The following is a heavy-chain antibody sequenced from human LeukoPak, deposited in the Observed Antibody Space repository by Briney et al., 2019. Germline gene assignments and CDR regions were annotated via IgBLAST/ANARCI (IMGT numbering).Heavy chain of an antibody. CDR2: INSDGSSK. J-gene: IGHJ5*02. V-gene: IGHV3-74*01. Sequence: GGSLRLSCAASGFTFSSYWMHWVRQAPGKGLGWVSGINSDGSSKSYADSVKGRFTISRDNAKNTLYLQMNSLRAEATPVYYCARLDRRYYDFWSDYHPGGGFDPWGQGTLVTVTS. D-gene: IGHD3-3*01. CDR1: GFTFSSYW. CDR3: ARLDRRYYDFWSDYHPGGGFDP.